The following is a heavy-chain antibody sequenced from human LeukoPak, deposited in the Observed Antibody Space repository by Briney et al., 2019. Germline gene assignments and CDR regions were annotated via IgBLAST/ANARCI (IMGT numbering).Heavy chain of an antibody. J-gene: IGHJ4*02. Sequence: SGGSLRLSCAASGFTFSDYYMSWIRQAPGKGLEWVSYISSSGSTIYYADSVKGRFTISRDNAKNSLYLQMNSLRAEDTAVYYCARESADDYVWGSYRSYGLDYWGQGTLVTVSS. CDR3: ARESADDYVWGSYRSYGLDY. CDR2: ISSSGSTI. CDR1: GFTFSDYY. V-gene: IGHV3-11*04. D-gene: IGHD3-16*02.